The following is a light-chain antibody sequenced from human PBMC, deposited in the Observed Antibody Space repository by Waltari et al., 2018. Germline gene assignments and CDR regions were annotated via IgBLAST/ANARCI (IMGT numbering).Light chain of an antibody. CDR1: QSVSSY. Sequence: EIVLTQSPATLSLSPGERATLSCRASQSVSSYLAWYQQKPGQAPRLLIYDASNRVTGVPARFSGSGSGTDFTHTIRSLEPEDFAVYYCQQRSNWPPSLTFGGGTKVAIK. J-gene: IGKJ4*01. CDR2: DAS. V-gene: IGKV3-11*01. CDR3: QQRSNWPPSLT.